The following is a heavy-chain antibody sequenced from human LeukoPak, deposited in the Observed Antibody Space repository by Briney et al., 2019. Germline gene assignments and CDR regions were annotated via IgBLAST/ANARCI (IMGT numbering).Heavy chain of an antibody. V-gene: IGHV4-61*02. CDR2: IYTSGST. CDR1: GGSISSGSYY. J-gene: IGHJ5*02. Sequence: SETLSLTCTVSGGSISSGSYYWSWIRQPAGKGLEWIRRIYTSGSTNYNPSLKSRVTISVDTSKNQFSLKLSSVTAADTAVYYCARYPYCSSTSCPSNWFDPWGQGTLVTVSS. D-gene: IGHD2-2*01. CDR3: ARYPYCSSTSCPSNWFDP.